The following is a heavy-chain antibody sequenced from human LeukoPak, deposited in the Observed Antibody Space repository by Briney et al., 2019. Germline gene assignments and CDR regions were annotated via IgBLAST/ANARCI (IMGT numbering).Heavy chain of an antibody. D-gene: IGHD5-18*01. Sequence: GGSLRLSCAASGFTLSSYTMNWVRQAPGKGLEWVSSITSSSSYIYYADSVKGRFTISRDNAKNSLYLQMNSLRAEDTAVYYCATCGYTYGLYFDYWGQGTLVTVSS. V-gene: IGHV3-21*01. J-gene: IGHJ4*02. CDR1: GFTLSSYT. CDR2: ITSSSSYI. CDR3: ATCGYTYGLYFDY.